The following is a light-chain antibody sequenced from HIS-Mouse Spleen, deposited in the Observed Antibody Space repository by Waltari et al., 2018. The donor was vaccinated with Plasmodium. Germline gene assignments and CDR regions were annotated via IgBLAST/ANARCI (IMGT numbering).Light chain of an antibody. CDR2: EGS. J-gene: IGLJ3*02. CDR3: CSYAGSSTNWV. Sequence: QSALTQPASVSGSPGQSITISCTGTSSDVGTYNLFSWYQQHPGKPPKLMIYEGSKRPSGVSNRFSGSKSGNTASLTISGLQAEDEADYYCCSYAGSSTNWVFGGGTKLTVL. CDR1: SSDVGTYNL. V-gene: IGLV2-23*01.